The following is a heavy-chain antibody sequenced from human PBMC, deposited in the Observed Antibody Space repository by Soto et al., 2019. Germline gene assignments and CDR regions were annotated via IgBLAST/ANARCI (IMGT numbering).Heavy chain of an antibody. CDR3: ARFSYSSSSNWFDP. V-gene: IGHV1-69*10. CDR2: TIPMLGPA. Sequence: SVKVSCKASAGSFRSYAISCVRQAPGQGLEWMGGTIPMLGPANYAQKFQGRVTITRDTSASTAYMELSSLRSEDTAVYYCARFSYSSSSNWFDPWGQGTLVTVSS. D-gene: IGHD6-6*01. CDR1: AGSFRSYA. J-gene: IGHJ5*02.